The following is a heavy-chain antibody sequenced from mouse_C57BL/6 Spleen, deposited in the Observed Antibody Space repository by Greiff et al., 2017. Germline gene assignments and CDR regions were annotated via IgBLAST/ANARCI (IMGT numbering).Heavy chain of an antibody. D-gene: IGHD1-1*01. J-gene: IGHJ4*01. Sequence: VQLKESGAELVRPGSSVKLSCKTSGYTFTGYGINWVKQRPGHGLEWIGYIYPGNGCTAYNEKFKGKATLTSDTSSSTAYMQLSSLTSEDSAIYFCASHYRSGCYSMDYWGQGTLVTVSS. CDR2: IYPGNGCT. CDR3: ASHYRSGCYSMDY. CDR1: GYTFTGYG. V-gene: IGHV1-58*01.